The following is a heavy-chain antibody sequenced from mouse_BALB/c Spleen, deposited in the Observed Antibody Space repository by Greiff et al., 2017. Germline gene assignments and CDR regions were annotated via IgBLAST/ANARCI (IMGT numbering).Heavy chain of an antibody. CDR3: AYYYGSSYWYFDV. D-gene: IGHD1-1*01. CDR2: ISYSGST. V-gene: IGHV3-8*02. J-gene: IGHJ1*01. Sequence: EVQRVESGPSLVKPSQTLSLTCSVTGDSITSGYWNWIRKFPGNKLEYMGYISYSGSTYYNPSLKSRISITRDTSKNQYYLQLNSVTTEDTATYYCAYYYGSSYWYFDVWGAGTTVTVSS. CDR1: GDSITSGY.